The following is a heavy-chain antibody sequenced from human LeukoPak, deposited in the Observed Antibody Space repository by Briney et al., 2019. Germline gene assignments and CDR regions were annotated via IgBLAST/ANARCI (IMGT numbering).Heavy chain of an antibody. CDR1: GGSISSYY. Sequence: SETLSLTCTVSGGSISSYYWSWVRQPPGKGLEWIGCIYYIGSTNYNPSLKSRVTISLDTSKNQFSLKLSSVTAADTAVYYCARHGGAYSFDYWGQGTLVTVSS. V-gene: IGHV4-59*08. D-gene: IGHD4-11*01. J-gene: IGHJ4*02. CDR2: IYYIGST. CDR3: ARHGGAYSFDY.